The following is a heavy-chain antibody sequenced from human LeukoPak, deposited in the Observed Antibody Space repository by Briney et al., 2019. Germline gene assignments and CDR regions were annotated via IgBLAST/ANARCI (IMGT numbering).Heavy chain of an antibody. V-gene: IGHV3-53*01. CDR1: GFTVSNNC. CDR2: IYSAGGT. Sequence: GGSLRLSCAASGFTVSNNCMRWVRGAAGEGVVWVALIYSAGGTYYADSVKGRFTISRDNSKNTLHLQMNSLRAEDTAVYYCVRNSGELGAWGQGTLVTVSS. CDR3: VRNSGELGA. J-gene: IGHJ5*02. D-gene: IGHD2-21*01.